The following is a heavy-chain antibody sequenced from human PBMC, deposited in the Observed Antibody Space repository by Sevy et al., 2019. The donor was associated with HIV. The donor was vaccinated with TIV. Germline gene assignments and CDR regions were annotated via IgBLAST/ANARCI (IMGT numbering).Heavy chain of an antibody. J-gene: IGHJ4*02. CDR3: ANSRGGSYRHLDY. CDR1: GFTFSSYG. Sequence: GGSLRLSCAASGFTFSSYGMHWVRQAPGKGLEWVAFIRYDGSNKYYAYSVKGRFTISRDNSKNTLYLQMNSLRAEDTAVYYCANSRGGSYRHLDYWGQGTLVTVSS. D-gene: IGHD3-16*02. CDR2: IRYDGSNK. V-gene: IGHV3-30*02.